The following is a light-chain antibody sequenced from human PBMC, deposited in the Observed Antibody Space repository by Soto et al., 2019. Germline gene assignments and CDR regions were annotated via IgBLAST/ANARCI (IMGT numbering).Light chain of an antibody. J-gene: IGLJ2*01. Sequence: QSVLTQPRSVSGSPGQSVTISCTGTGSDVGAYNYVSWYQQHPGKSPKLIIYDVNERPSGVPDRFSGSKSGNTASLTISGLQAEDEADYHCCSYAGSYTFVLFGGGTKLTVL. CDR3: CSYAGSYTFVL. CDR2: DVN. V-gene: IGLV2-11*01. CDR1: GSDVGAYNY.